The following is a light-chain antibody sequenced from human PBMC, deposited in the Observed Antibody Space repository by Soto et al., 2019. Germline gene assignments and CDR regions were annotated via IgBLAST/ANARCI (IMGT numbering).Light chain of an antibody. J-gene: IGKJ1*01. CDR3: QQYNNWPPWT. CDR2: GAS. V-gene: IGKV3-15*01. CDR1: QSISSK. Sequence: EIVMTQSPATLSVSPEERATLSCRASQSISSKLAWYQQKPGQPPRLLIYGASTRAAGIPARFSGSGSGTEFTLTISSLQSEDFANYFCQQYNNWPPWTFGQGTKVEIK.